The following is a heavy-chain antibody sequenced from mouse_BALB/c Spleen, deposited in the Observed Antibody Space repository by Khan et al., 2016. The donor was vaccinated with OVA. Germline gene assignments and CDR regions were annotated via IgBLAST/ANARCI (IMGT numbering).Heavy chain of an antibody. CDR2: ISYSGST. CDR3: ARTARIRY. V-gene: IGHV3-2*02. CDR1: GYSITSGYG. D-gene: IGHD1-2*01. J-gene: IGHJ2*01. Sequence: EVQLQESGPGLVKPSQSLSLTCTVTGYSITSGYGWNWIRQFPGNKLEWMDYISYSGSTNYNPSPKSRISITRDTPKKQFFLHLNSLTTEDPATYYCARTARIRYWGQGSTLTVSA.